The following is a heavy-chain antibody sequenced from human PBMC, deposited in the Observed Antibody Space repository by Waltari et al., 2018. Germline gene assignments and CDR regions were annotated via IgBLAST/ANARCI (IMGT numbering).Heavy chain of an antibody. V-gene: IGHV3-7*01. CDR2: IKQDGSEK. J-gene: IGHJ4*02. D-gene: IGHD1-20*01. Sequence: EVQLVESGGGLVQPGGSLRLSCAASGFAFSTPWLSWARQAPGKGMEWVANIKQDGSEKYYVDAVKGRFTISRDNAKNALYLQMNSLRAEDSAVYHCVRGAVDNGGQGTLVTVSS. CDR1: GFAFSTPW. CDR3: VRGAVDN.